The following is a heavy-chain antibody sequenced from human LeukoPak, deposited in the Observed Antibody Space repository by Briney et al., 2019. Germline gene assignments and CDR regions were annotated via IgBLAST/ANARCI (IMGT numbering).Heavy chain of an antibody. D-gene: IGHD1-26*01. CDR1: GFSFSTYW. CDR3: AKARHRLVGAVPPDY. V-gene: IGHV3-74*01. Sequence: GGSLRLSCAASGFSFSTYWMHWVRQVPGTGLVWVSRTNTDGSITDYADSVKGRFTISRDNSKNTLYLQMNSLRAEDTAVYYCAKARHRLVGAVPPDYWGQGTLVTVSS. CDR2: TNTDGSIT. J-gene: IGHJ4*02.